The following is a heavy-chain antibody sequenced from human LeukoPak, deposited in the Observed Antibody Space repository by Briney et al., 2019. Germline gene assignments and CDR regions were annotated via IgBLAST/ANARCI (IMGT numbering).Heavy chain of an antibody. V-gene: IGHV3-21*01. CDR2: ITSGGENL. J-gene: IGHJ4*02. CDR1: GFTVSSNY. D-gene: IGHD2-15*01. Sequence: GGSLRLSCAASGFTVSSNYMSWVRQAPGKGPEWVSSITSGGENLFYSDSVRGRSTISRDNAKKSLYLLMSDLRADDTAIYYCARGGSAYPYYFDLWGQGTPVTVSS. CDR3: ARGGSAYPYYFDL.